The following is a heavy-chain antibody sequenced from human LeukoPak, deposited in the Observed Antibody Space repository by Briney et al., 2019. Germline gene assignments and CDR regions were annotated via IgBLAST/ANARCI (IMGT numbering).Heavy chain of an antibody. CDR1: GYTFTGYY. Sequence: ASVKVSCKASGYTFTGYYMHWVRQAPGQGLEWMGWINPNSGGTNYAQKFQGRVTMTRDTSISTDYMELSRLRSDDTAVYYCARGSRREWIQLWLHDYWGQGTLVTVSS. D-gene: IGHD5-18*01. J-gene: IGHJ4*02. CDR2: INPNSGGT. V-gene: IGHV1-2*02. CDR3: ARGSRREWIQLWLHDY.